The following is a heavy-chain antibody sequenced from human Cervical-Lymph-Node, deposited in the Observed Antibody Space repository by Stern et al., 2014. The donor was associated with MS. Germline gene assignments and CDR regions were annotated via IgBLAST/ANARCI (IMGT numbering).Heavy chain of an antibody. D-gene: IGHD2/OR15-2a*01. CDR2: AYYSGDT. CDR3: ARDLSD. CDR1: GVSISSYY. J-gene: IGHJ4*02. V-gene: IGHV4-59*01. Sequence: QLQLQESSPGLVKPSETLSLTCTVSGVSISSYYWNWIRQSPGKGLEWIGSAYYSGDTNYNPSLRSRVTISVDTSKNQFSLILHSVTAADTAVYYCARDLSDWGQGTLVTVSS.